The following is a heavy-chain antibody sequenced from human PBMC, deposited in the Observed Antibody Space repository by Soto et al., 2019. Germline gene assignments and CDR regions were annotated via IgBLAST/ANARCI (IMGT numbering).Heavy chain of an antibody. V-gene: IGHV3-23*01. CDR1: GXAFSTFA. D-gene: IGHD3-22*01. J-gene: IGHJ4*02. CDR3: ARDQLRPGILYSLGVLLPEYGL. CDR2: ISVSGNNE. Sequence: GSLRLSCAASGXAFSTFAMTWVRQAPGKGLELVAAISVSGNNEYYADSVKGRLNISRENYQNSVFLQMRSLRADDTAVYYCARDQLRPGILYSLGVLLPEYGLWGQGTLGTVS.